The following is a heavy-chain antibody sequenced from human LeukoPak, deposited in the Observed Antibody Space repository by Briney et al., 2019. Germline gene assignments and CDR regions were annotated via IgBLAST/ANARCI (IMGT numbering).Heavy chain of an antibody. J-gene: IGHJ6*04. CDR3: ARDYDSIPLDV. CDR1: GYSISSGYY. Sequence: PSETLSLTCTVSGYSISSGYYWGWIRQPPGKGLEWIGSIYHSGSTYYNPSLKSRVTISVDTSKNQFSPKLSSVTAADTAVYYCARDYDSIPLDVWGKGTTVTVSS. D-gene: IGHD3-22*01. CDR2: IYHSGST. V-gene: IGHV4-38-2*02.